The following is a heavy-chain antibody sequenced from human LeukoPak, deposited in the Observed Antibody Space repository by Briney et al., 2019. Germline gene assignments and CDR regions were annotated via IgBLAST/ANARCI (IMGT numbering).Heavy chain of an antibody. D-gene: IGHD3-22*01. J-gene: IGHJ4*02. CDR1: GFTFSNFP. V-gene: IGHV3-64D*09. Sequence: GGPLRLSCSVSGFTFSNFPMHWVRQAPGKGLEYVSAVSSDGGSKYYADSVRGRFTISRDNFKNTLSLEMGSLRAEDTAVYYCVRAILFGSVSYYADWGQGTLVTVSS. CDR3: VRAILFGSVSYYAD. CDR2: VSSDGGSK.